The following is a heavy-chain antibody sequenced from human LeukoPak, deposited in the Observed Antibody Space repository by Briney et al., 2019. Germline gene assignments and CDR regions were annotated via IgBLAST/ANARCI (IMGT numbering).Heavy chain of an antibody. Sequence: PGGSLRLSCAASGFTFSSYAMSWVRQAPGKGLEWVSAIDSSGASTYYGDSVKGRFTISRDNSKNTLSLQMNSLRAEDTALYYCARVPGSYYVDFDYWGQGTLVTVSS. CDR1: GFTFSSYA. CDR3: ARVPGSYYVDFDY. J-gene: IGHJ4*02. V-gene: IGHV3-23*01. D-gene: IGHD3-10*01. CDR2: IDSSGAST.